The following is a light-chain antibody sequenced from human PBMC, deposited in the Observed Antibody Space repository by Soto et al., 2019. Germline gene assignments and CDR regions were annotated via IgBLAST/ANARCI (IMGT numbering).Light chain of an antibody. CDR3: QQYKNWPAIT. J-gene: IGKJ5*01. CDR2: GAS. Sequence: ELVMTQSPATLSVSPGERATLSCRASQSISSNLAWYQQKPGQAPRLLIYGASTRATGIPARFSGSGSGTEFTLTISSLQSEDFAVYYCQQYKNWPAITFGQGTDWRL. CDR1: QSISSN. V-gene: IGKV3D-15*01.